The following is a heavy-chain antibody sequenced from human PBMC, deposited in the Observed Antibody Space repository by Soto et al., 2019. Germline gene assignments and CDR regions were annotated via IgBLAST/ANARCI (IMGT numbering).Heavy chain of an antibody. CDR3: ARGEAYWFDP. CDR2: INHSGST. Sequence: PSETPSLTCAVYGGSFSGYYWSWIRQPPGKGLEWIGEINHSGSTNYNPSLKSRVTISVDTSKNQFSLKLSSVTAADTAVYYCARGEAYWFDPWGQGTLVTVSS. V-gene: IGHV4-34*01. CDR1: GGSFSGYY. J-gene: IGHJ5*02.